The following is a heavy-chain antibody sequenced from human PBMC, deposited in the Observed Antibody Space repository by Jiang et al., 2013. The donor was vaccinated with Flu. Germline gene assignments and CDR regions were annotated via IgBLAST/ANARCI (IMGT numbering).Heavy chain of an antibody. CDR1: GFAFDDYA. CDR2: LSWNSISI. V-gene: IGHV3-9*01. CDR3: AKDLVGSPHYYGLDV. D-gene: IGHD1-26*01. Sequence: QLVESGGDLVQPGRSLRLSCEASGFAFDDYAMHWVRQAPGKGPEWVAGLSWNSISIGYADSVKDRFTISRDNARNFLFLHMNSLRAEDTALYYCAKDLVGSPHYYGLDVWGQGTTVT. J-gene: IGHJ6*02.